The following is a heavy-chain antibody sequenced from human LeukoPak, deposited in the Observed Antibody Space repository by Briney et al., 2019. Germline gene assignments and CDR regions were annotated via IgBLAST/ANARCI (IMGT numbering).Heavy chain of an antibody. Sequence: GGSLRLSCAASGFTVSSNYMSWVRQAPGKGLEWVSVIYSGGSTYYADSVKGRFTISRDNSKNTLSLQMNSLRAEDTAVYYCARDPTGSYNFDYWGQGTLVTVSS. CDR3: ARDPTGSYNFDY. CDR2: IYSGGST. CDR1: GFTVSSNY. D-gene: IGHD3-10*01. V-gene: IGHV3-53*05. J-gene: IGHJ4*02.